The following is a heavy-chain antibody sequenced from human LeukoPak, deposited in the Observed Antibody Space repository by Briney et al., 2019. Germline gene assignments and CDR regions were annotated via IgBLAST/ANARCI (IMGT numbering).Heavy chain of an antibody. Sequence: GASVKVSCKASGYTFTGYYMHWVRQAPGQGLEWMGWISAYNGNTNYAQKLQGRVTMTTDTSTSTAYMELRSLRSDDTAVYYCAREDNWNSEGHDYWGQGTLVTVSS. D-gene: IGHD1-7*01. CDR2: ISAYNGNT. CDR3: AREDNWNSEGHDY. J-gene: IGHJ4*02. CDR1: GYTFTGYY. V-gene: IGHV1-18*04.